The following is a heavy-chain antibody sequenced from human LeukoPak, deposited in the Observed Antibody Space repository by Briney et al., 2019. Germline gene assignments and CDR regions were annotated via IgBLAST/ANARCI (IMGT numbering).Heavy chain of an antibody. CDR2: INHSGGT. J-gene: IGHJ4*02. Sequence: SETLSLTCAVYGGSFSGYYWSWIRQPPGKGLEWIGEINHSGGTNYNPSLKSRVTISVDTSKNQFSLKLSSVTAADTAVYYCARVMYKRSSDYWGQGTLVTVSS. CDR1: GGSFSGYY. V-gene: IGHV4-34*01. D-gene: IGHD6-13*01. CDR3: ARVMYKRSSDY.